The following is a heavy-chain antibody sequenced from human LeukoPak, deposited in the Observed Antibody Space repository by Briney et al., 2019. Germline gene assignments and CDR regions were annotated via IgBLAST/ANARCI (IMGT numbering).Heavy chain of an antibody. V-gene: IGHV4-39*07. CDR3: ARGQDWFDP. J-gene: IGHJ5*02. Sequence: GSLRLSCAASGFTFSSYAMSWIRQPPGKGLEWIGSIYYSGSTYYNPSLKSRVTISVDTSKNQFSLKVASVTAADTAVYYCARGQDWFDPWGQGTLVTVSS. CDR2: IYYSGST. CDR1: GFTFSSYA.